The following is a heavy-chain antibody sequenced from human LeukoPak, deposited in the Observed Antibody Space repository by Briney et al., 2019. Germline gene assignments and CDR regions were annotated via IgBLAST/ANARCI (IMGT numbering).Heavy chain of an antibody. CDR1: GGSFSGYY. Sequence: SETLSLTCAVYGGSFSGYYWSWIRQPPGKGLEWIGEINHSGSTNYNPSLKNRVTISVDTSKNQFSLKLSSVTAADTAVYYCARGRGRYSGYDSRGTLNYWGQGTLVTVSS. J-gene: IGHJ4*02. D-gene: IGHD5-12*01. V-gene: IGHV4-34*01. CDR2: INHSGST. CDR3: ARGRGRYSGYDSRGTLNY.